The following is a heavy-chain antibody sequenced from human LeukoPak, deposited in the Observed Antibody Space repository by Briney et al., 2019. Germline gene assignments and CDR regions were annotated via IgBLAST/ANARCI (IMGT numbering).Heavy chain of an antibody. Sequence: SETLSLTCAVYGGSFSGYYWSWIRQPPGKGLEWIGEINHSGSTNYNPSLKSRVTISVDTSKNQFSLKLSSVTAADTAVYYCARLGHYYGSGSYPPPLTPTNRKKNWFDPWGQGTLVTVSS. CDR1: GGSFSGYY. CDR3: ARLGHYYGSGSYPPPLTPTNRKKNWFDP. V-gene: IGHV4-34*01. J-gene: IGHJ5*02. D-gene: IGHD3-10*01. CDR2: INHSGST.